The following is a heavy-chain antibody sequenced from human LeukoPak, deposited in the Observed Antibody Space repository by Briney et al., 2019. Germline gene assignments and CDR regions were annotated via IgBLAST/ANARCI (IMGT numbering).Heavy chain of an antibody. Sequence: SETLSLTCTVSGGSISSYYWSWIRQPPGKGLEWIGYIYYSGSTNYNPSLKSRVTISVDTSKNRFSLKLSSVTAADTAVYYCARGWGYCSGGSCAYYFDYWGQGTLVTVSS. CDR2: IYYSGST. J-gene: IGHJ4*02. V-gene: IGHV4-59*01. CDR1: GGSISSYY. D-gene: IGHD2-15*01. CDR3: ARGWGYCSGGSCAYYFDY.